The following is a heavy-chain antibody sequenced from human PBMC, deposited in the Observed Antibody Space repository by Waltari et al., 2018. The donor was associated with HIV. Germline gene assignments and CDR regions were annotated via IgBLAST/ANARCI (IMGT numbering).Heavy chain of an antibody. CDR3: ARDFRSPKGDFDY. V-gene: IGHV3-74*01. J-gene: IGHJ4*02. D-gene: IGHD3-16*01. CDR2: INLEGSTT. CDR1: GFTFTSYW. Sequence: EVQLVESGGGSVQPGGSLRLSCAASGFTFTSYWMHWVRQAPGKGLVWVSCINLEGSTTTYADSVKGRFTISRDNAKSTLYLQMSSLRAEDTAMYYCARDFRSPKGDFDYWGQGTLVSVSS.